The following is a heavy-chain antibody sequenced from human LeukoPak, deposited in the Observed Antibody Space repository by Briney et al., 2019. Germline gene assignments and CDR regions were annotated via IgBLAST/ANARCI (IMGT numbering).Heavy chain of an antibody. CDR1: GFTFGDYA. J-gene: IGHJ4*02. V-gene: IGHV3-33*01. Sequence: GRSLRLSCTASGFTFGDYAMTWVRQAPGKGLEWVAVIWYDGSNQDYADSVKGRFTISRDNSKNTLYLQVSSLRAEDTAVYYCARDRWYDGSGYIAAFDYWGQGTLVTVS. D-gene: IGHD3-22*01. CDR2: IWYDGSNQ. CDR3: ARDRWYDGSGYIAAFDY.